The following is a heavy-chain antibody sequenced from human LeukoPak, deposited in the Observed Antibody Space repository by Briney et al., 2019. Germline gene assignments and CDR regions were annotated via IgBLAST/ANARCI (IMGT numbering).Heavy chain of an antibody. CDR1: GGTFSSYA. D-gene: IGHD2-2*01. V-gene: IGHV1-69*13. CDR2: IIPIFGTA. CDR3: AQPKYQLLWRDAFDI. J-gene: IGHJ3*02. Sequence: PEASVKVSCKASGGTFSSYAISWVRQAPGQGLEWMGGIIPIFGTANYAQKFQGRVTITADESTSTAYVELSSLRSEDTAVYYCAQPKYQLLWRDAFDIWGQGTMVTVSS.